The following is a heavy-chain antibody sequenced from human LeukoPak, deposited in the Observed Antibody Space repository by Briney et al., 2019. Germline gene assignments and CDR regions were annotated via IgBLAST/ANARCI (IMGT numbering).Heavy chain of an antibody. Sequence: SVKVSCKASGGTFSSYAISWVRQVPGQGLEWMGGIIPIFGTANYAQKFQGRVTITTDESTSTAYMELSSLRSEDTAVYYCATPDLVEGRWLQKAAFDIWGQGTMVTVSS. D-gene: IGHD5-24*01. CDR3: ATPDLVEGRWLQKAAFDI. V-gene: IGHV1-69*05. J-gene: IGHJ3*02. CDR2: IIPIFGTA. CDR1: GGTFSSYA.